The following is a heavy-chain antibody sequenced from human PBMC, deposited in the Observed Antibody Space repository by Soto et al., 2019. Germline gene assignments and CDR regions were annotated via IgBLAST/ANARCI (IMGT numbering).Heavy chain of an antibody. CDR3: ARSITIFGVVIFQAIYGMDV. D-gene: IGHD3-3*01. Sequence: ASVKVSCKASGGTFSSYAISWVRQAPGQGLEWMGGIIPIFGTANYAQKFQGRVTITADESTSTAYMELSSLRSEDTAVYYCARSITIFGVVIFQAIYGMDVWGQGTTVTVSS. J-gene: IGHJ6*02. V-gene: IGHV1-69*13. CDR2: IIPIFGTA. CDR1: GGTFSSYA.